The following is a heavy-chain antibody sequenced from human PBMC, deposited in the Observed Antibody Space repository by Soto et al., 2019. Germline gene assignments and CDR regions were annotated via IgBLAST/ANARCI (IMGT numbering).Heavy chain of an antibody. V-gene: IGHV4-30-2*01. Sequence: SETLSLTCAVSCGSISSCGYSWSWIRQPPGKGLEWIGYIYHSGSTYYNPSLKSRVTISVDRSKNQFSLKLSSVTAADTAVYYCARQKVSYGDYYYYYGMYVWGQGTTVTVSS. CDR1: CGSISSCGYS. CDR3: ARQKVSYGDYYYYYGMYV. D-gene: IGHD4-17*01. J-gene: IGHJ6*02. CDR2: IYHSGST.